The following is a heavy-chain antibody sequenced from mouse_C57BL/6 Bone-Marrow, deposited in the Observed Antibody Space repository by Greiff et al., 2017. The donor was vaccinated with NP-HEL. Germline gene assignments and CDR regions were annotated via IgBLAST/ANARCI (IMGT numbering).Heavy chain of an antibody. Sequence: EVKLMESGPGLAKPSQTLSLTCSVTGYSITSDYWNWIRKFPGNKLEYMGYISYSGSTYYNPSLKSRISITRDTSKNHYYLQLSSVTTEDTATDDCARWGLIYYGYDGYFDVWGTGTTVTVSS. CDR2: ISYSGST. V-gene: IGHV3-8*01. CDR1: GYSITSDY. D-gene: IGHD2-2*01. J-gene: IGHJ1*03. CDR3: ARWGLIYYGYDGYFDV.